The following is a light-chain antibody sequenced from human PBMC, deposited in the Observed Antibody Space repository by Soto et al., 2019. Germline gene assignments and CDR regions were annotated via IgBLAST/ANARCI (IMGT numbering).Light chain of an antibody. V-gene: IGLV3-21*04. CDR1: NIGSKS. J-gene: IGLJ2*01. Sequence: SYELTQPPSVSVAPGKTARITCGGNNIGSKSVHWYQQKPGQAPVLVIYYDSDRPSGIPERFSGSTSGNTATLTISRVEAGDEADYYCQVWDSSSDHNVVFGGGTKLTVL. CDR2: YDS. CDR3: QVWDSSSDHNVV.